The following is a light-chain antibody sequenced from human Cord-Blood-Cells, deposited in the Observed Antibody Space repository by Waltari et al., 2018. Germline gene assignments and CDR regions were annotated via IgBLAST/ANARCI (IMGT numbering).Light chain of an antibody. CDR1: QGIRSY. V-gene: IGKV1-9*01. CDR2: AAS. J-gene: IGKJ4*01. CDR3: QQLNSYPLT. Sequence: IQLTQSPSSLSASVGDTVTITYRASQGIRSYLAWYQQKPGKATKLLIYAASTLQSGVPSRFSGSGSGTDFTLTISSLQPEDFATYYCQQLNSYPLTFGGGTKVEIK.